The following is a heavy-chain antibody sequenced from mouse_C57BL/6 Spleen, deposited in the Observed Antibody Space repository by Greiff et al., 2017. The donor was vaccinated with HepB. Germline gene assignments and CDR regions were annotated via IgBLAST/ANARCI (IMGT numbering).Heavy chain of an antibody. CDR3: ARPLIYYYGSSYSY. V-gene: IGHV1-59*01. CDR1: GYTFTSYW. J-gene: IGHJ2*01. Sequence: QVHVKQPGAELVRPGTSVKLSCKASGYTFTSYWMHWVKQRPGQGLEWIGVIDPSDSYTNYNQKFKGKATLTVDTSSSTAYMQLSSLTSEDSAVYYCARPLIYYYGSSYSYWGQGTTLTVSS. D-gene: IGHD1-1*01. CDR2: IDPSDSYT.